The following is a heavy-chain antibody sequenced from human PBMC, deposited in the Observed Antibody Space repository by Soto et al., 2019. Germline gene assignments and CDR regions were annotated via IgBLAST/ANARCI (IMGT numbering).Heavy chain of an antibody. CDR2: INAGNGNT. D-gene: IGHD3-22*01. CDR3: ARDPNDSSAYYHHYYYGMDV. Sequence: QIQLMQSGAEVKKPGASVKVSCKASGYTFTSYGIHWVRQAPGQRLEWTGWINAGNGNTKYSEKFKGRVTITRDTSASTAYLELSSLRSEDTAVYYCARDPNDSSAYYHHYYYGMDVWGQGTTVTLSS. J-gene: IGHJ6*02. V-gene: IGHV1-3*01. CDR1: GYTFTSYG.